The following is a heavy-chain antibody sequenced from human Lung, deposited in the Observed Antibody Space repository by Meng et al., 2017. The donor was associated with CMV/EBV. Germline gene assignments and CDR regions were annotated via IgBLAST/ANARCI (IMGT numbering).Heavy chain of an antibody. CDR3: ARSGTTAGNWFDP. D-gene: IGHD1-7*01. J-gene: IGHJ5*02. CDR2: MNPNSGNT. CDR1: GYTFTSYD. V-gene: IGHV1-8*01. Sequence: ASVKVSXKASGYTFTSYDINWVRQATGQGLEWMGWMNPNSGNTGYAQKFQGRVTMTRNTSISTAYMELSSLRSEDTAVYYCARSGTTAGNWFDPWGQGTLVXVSS.